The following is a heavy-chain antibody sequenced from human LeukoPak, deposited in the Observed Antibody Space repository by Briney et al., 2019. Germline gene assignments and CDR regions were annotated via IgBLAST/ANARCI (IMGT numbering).Heavy chain of an antibody. V-gene: IGHV1-2*02. CDR2: INPNTGGT. CDR1: GYTFTGYY. J-gene: IGHJ4*01. D-gene: IGHD4-17*01. Sequence: GASVKVSCKASGYTFTGYYMHWVRQAPGQGFEWMGWINPNTGGTHYAQNFQGRVTMTRDTSISTAYMAFSRLKSDDTAVYFCARGDGDYVGNDYWGRGTLVTVSS. CDR3: ARGDGDYVGNDY.